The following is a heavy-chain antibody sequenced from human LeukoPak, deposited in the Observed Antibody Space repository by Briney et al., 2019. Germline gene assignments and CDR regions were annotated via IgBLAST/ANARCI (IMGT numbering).Heavy chain of an antibody. V-gene: IGHV4-38-2*02. Sequence: SETLSLTCTVSGYSISSGYYWGWIRQPPGKGLEWIGSIYHSGSTYYNPSLKSRVTISVDTSKNQFSLKLSSVTAADTAVYYCARISSGYYYVGYWGQGTLVTVSS. J-gene: IGHJ4*02. D-gene: IGHD3-22*01. CDR2: IYHSGST. CDR1: GYSISSGYY. CDR3: ARISSGYYYVGY.